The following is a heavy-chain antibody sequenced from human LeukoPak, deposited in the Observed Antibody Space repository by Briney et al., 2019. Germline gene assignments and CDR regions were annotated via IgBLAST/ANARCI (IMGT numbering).Heavy chain of an antibody. CDR1: GFTFSSSS. Sequence: PGGSLRLSCAASGFTFSSSSMHWVRQTPGKGLEWISYIKSDIITTSYADSVRGRFTISRDNGKNLLYLQMSNLRAEDTAVYYCAREVKQQLVRGYMDVWGKGTTVTISS. J-gene: IGHJ6*03. CDR3: AREVKQQLVRGYMDV. CDR2: IKSDIITT. V-gene: IGHV3-48*01. D-gene: IGHD6-13*01.